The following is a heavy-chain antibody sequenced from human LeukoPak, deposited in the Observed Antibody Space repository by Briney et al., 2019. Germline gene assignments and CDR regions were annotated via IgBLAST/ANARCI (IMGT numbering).Heavy chain of an antibody. Sequence: SETLSLTCTVSGVSVSSYYWSWIRQTPGKGLEWIGSIYYSGSTYYNPSLKSRVTISVDTSKNQFSLKLSSVTAADTAVYYCARQRDYSSSFYWGQGTLVTVSS. J-gene: IGHJ4*02. CDR3: ARQRDYSSSFY. CDR2: IYYSGST. D-gene: IGHD6-6*01. V-gene: IGHV4-59*05. CDR1: GVSVSSYY.